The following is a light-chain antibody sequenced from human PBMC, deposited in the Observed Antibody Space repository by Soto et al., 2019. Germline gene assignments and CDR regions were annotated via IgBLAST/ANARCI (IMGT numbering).Light chain of an antibody. CDR3: QQYKNWPPIT. V-gene: IGKV3-15*01. Sequence: EIVMTQSPSTLSVSPGESVTLSCRASQSINSALAWYQQKPGQAPRLLVYGASTRATGIPARFSGSGSGTEFTLTVSSLQSEDFAVYFCQQYKNWPPITFGQGTRLEI. J-gene: IGKJ5*01. CDR2: GAS. CDR1: QSINSA.